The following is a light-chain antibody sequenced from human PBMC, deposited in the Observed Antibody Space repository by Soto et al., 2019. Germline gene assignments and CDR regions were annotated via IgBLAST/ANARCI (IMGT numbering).Light chain of an antibody. CDR2: DAS. Sequence: EIVWTQSPGTLSLSPGERATLSCRASQSVSSSYLAWYQQKPGQAPRLLIYDASSRATGIPDRFIGSGSGKDFTITISRLEPEDFAVYYCQQFDYSPRSFGQGTKVEIK. J-gene: IGKJ1*01. CDR3: QQFDYSPRS. V-gene: IGKV3-20*01. CDR1: QSVSSSY.